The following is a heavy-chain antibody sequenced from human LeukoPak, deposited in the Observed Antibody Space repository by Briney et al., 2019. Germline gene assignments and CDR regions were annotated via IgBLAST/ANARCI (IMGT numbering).Heavy chain of an antibody. Sequence: SETLSLTCTVSGGSISSGSYYWSWIRQPAGKGLEWIGRIYTSGSTNYNTSLKSRVTISVDTSKNQFSLKLSSVTAADTAVYYCARVTESYGSGRRHNYYYYYMDVWGKGTTVTISS. V-gene: IGHV4-61*02. J-gene: IGHJ6*03. CDR1: GGSISSGSYY. D-gene: IGHD3-10*01. CDR3: ARVTESYGSGRRHNYYYYYMDV. CDR2: IYTSGST.